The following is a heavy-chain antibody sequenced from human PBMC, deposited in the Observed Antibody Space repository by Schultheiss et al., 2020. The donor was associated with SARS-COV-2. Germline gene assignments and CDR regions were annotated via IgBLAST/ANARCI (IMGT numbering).Heavy chain of an antibody. J-gene: IGHJ5*02. Sequence: SQTLSLTCAVYGGSISSYYWGWIRQPPGKGLEWIGSIYHSGSTYYNPSLKSRVTISVDTSKNQFSLKMSSVTAADTAVYYCARYTAMAINWFDPWGQGTLVTVSS. V-gene: IGHV4-38-2*01. CDR3: ARYTAMAINWFDP. CDR1: GGSISSYY. CDR2: IYHSGST. D-gene: IGHD5-18*01.